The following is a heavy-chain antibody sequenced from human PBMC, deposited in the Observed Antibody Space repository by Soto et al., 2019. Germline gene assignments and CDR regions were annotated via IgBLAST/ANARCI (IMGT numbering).Heavy chain of an antibody. CDR1: GGTFSSYA. J-gene: IGHJ6*02. V-gene: IGHV1-69*06. CDR3: ARTTTGIAAASYYYYCMDV. D-gene: IGHD6-13*01. Sequence: QVQLVQSGAEVKKPGSSVKVSCKASGGTFSSYAISWVRQAPGHGLEWMGGIIPIFGTANYAQKFQGRVTITADKSTSTAYMELRSLRSEDTAVYYCARTTTGIAAASYYYYCMDVWGQGTTVTASS. CDR2: IIPIFGTA.